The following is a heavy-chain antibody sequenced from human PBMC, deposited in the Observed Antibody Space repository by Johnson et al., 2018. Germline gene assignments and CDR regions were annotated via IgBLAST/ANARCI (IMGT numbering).Heavy chain of an antibody. Sequence: QVQLVESGAEVKKPGSSXKVSCKASGGTFSSYAISWVRQAPGQGLEWMGGILPIFGIANYAQKFQGSVTITADESTSTVYMELSSLRSEDTAVYYCSRSRGGSGYDMTAECFQYWGQGTLVSVSS. CDR1: GGTFSSYA. J-gene: IGHJ1*01. V-gene: IGHV1-69*01. CDR3: SRSRGGSGYDMTAECFQY. D-gene: IGHD3-22*01. CDR2: ILPIFGIA.